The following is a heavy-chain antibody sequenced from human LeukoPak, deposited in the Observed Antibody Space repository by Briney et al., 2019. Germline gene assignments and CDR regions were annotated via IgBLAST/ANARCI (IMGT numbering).Heavy chain of an antibody. J-gene: IGHJ4*02. CDR1: GFTFSIYW. D-gene: IGHD5-24*01. CDR2: IKPDGSDK. CDR3: GRGDGWVLDY. V-gene: IGHV3-7*01. Sequence: GGSLRLSCAASGFTFSIYWMSCVRHAPGKGLEWVANIKPDGSDKYSVDSVKGRFTISRDNTKNTLYLQMNSLRAEDTAVYYCGRGDGWVLDYWGQGTLVTVSS.